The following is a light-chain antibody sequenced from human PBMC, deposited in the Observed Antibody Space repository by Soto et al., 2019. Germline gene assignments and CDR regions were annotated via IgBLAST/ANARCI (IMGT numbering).Light chain of an antibody. J-gene: IGKJ1*01. CDR3: QQYNTYWS. CDR2: KAS. CDR1: QSINNW. Sequence: DIQMTKSPSTLSASVGDRVTITCRASQSINNWLVWYQQKPGKAPKVLIYKASSLESGVPSRFSGSGSGTEFTLTISSLHPDDFATYYCQQYNTYWSFGQGTKVEIK. V-gene: IGKV1-5*03.